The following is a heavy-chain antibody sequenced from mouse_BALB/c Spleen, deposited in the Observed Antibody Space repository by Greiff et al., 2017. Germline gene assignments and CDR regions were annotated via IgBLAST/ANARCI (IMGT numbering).Heavy chain of an antibody. CDR3: ARQSLYYGSSYFDY. D-gene: IGHD1-1*01. Sequence: EVMLVESGGDLVKPGGSLKLSCAASGFTFSSYGMSWVRQTPDKRLEWVATISSGGSYTYYPDSVKGRFTISRDNAKNTLYLQMSSLKSEDTAMYYCARQSLYYGSSYFDYWGQGTTLTVSS. CDR1: GFTFSSYG. J-gene: IGHJ2*01. CDR2: ISSGGSYT. V-gene: IGHV5-6*01.